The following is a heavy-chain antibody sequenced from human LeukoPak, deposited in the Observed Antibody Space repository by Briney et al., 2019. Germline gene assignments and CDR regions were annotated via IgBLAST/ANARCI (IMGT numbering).Heavy chain of an antibody. Sequence: SETLSLTCTVSGGSISSGDYYWSWIRQPPGKGLEWIGYIYYSGSTYYNPFLKSRVTISVDTSKNQFSLKLSSVTVADTAVYYCARDPAYGGNPGFDYWGQGTLVTVSS. CDR3: ARDPAYGGNPGFDY. CDR2: IYYSGST. V-gene: IGHV4-30-4*08. D-gene: IGHD4-23*01. CDR1: GGSISSGDYY. J-gene: IGHJ4*02.